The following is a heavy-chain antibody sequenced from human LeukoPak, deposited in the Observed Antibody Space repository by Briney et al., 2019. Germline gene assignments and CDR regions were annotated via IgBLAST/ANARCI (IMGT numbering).Heavy chain of an antibody. V-gene: IGHV1-46*01. J-gene: IGHJ4*02. Sequence: GASVKVSSKASGYTFTSYYMHWVRQAPGQGLEWMGIINPSGGSTSYAQKFQGRVTMTRDTSTSTVYMELSSLRSEETAVYYCARDPPAYYDYVWGSYPDYWGQGTLVTVSS. CDR2: INPSGGST. CDR3: ARDPPAYYDYVWGSYPDY. CDR1: GYTFTSYY. D-gene: IGHD3-16*01.